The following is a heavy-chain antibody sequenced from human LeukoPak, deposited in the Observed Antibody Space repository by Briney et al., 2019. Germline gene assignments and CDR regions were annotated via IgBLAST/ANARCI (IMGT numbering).Heavy chain of an antibody. CDR1: GGTFSSYA. J-gene: IGHJ5*02. Sequence: ASVKVSCKASGGTFSSYAISCVRQAPGQRLEWMGGIIPIFGTANYAQKFQGRVTITTDESTTTAYMELGRLTPEEPPVYYCERAGYWFDPWGQGTLVTVYS. CDR2: IIPIFGTA. CDR3: ERAGYWFDP. V-gene: IGHV1-69*05.